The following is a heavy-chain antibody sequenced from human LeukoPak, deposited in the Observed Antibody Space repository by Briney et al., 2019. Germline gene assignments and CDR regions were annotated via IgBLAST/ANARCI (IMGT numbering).Heavy chain of an antibody. D-gene: IGHD5-24*01. V-gene: IGHV3-66*01. CDR2: IYSGGST. CDR1: GFTFSSYG. CDR3: ARGMEH. Sequence: GGSLRLSCAASGFTFSSYGMHWVRQAPGKGLEWVSVIYSGGSTYYADSVKGRFTISRDNSKNTLYLQMNSLRAEDTAVYYCARGMEHWGQGAPVTVSS. J-gene: IGHJ1*01.